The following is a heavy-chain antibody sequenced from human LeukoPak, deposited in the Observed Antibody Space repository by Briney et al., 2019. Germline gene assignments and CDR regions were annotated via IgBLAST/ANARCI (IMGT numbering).Heavy chain of an antibody. D-gene: IGHD3-3*01. V-gene: IGHV1-8*03. CDR2: MNPNSGNT. J-gene: IGHJ4*02. CDR3: ARVGYDFWSGYYTPLDY. Sequence: ASVKVSCKASGYTFTSYDINWVRQATGQGLEWMGWMNPNSGNTGYAQKFQGRVTITRNTSISTDYMELSSMRSEDTAVYYCARVGYDFWSGYYTPLDYWGQGTLVTVSS. CDR1: GYTFTSYD.